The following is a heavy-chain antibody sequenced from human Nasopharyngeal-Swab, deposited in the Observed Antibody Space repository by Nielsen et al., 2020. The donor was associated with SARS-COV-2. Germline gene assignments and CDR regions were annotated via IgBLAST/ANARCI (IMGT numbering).Heavy chain of an antibody. CDR3: VKDLAYDEVS. V-gene: IGHV3-23*01. CDR1: GFTFSNYA. D-gene: IGHD5-12*01. Sequence: GESLKISCAASGFTFSNYAMSWVRQAPGKGLEWVSTINNRGDDTHYVDSVRGRFTVSRDNSKHTLYLQMNSLRGEDTAIYYCVKDLAYDEVSWGQGTLVTVSS. CDR2: INNRGDDT. J-gene: IGHJ5*02.